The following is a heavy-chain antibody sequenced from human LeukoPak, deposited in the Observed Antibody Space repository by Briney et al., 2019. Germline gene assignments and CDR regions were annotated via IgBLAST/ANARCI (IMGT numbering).Heavy chain of an antibody. J-gene: IGHJ3*02. CDR2: ISSSGSTI. Sequence: GGSLRLSCAASGFTFSSYEMNWVRQAPGKGLEWVSYISSSGSTIYCADSVKGRFTISRDNAKNSLYLQMNSLRAEDTAVYYCAAKGPGYGDAFDIWGQGTMVTVSS. D-gene: IGHD5-12*01. CDR3: AAKGPGYGDAFDI. CDR1: GFTFSSYE. V-gene: IGHV3-48*03.